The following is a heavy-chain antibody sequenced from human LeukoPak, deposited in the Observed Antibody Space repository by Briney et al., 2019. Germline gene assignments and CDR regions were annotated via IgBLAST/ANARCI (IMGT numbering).Heavy chain of an antibody. J-gene: IGHJ6*02. CDR3: TRVLPPYYDFWSGYYPNPLYYGMDV. Sequence: GGSLRLSCAASGFTFSSYSMNWVRQAPGKGLEWVSYIGPSSTVIYYADSLKGRFTISRDNAKNSLFLQMNSLRAEDTAVYYCTRVLPPYYDFWSGYYPNPLYYGMDVWGQGTTVTVSS. V-gene: IGHV3-48*01. D-gene: IGHD3-3*01. CDR2: IGPSSTVI. CDR1: GFTFSSYS.